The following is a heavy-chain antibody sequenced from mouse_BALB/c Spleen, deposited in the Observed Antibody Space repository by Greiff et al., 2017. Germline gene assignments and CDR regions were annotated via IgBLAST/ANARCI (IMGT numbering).Heavy chain of an antibody. Sequence: EVQRVESGGGLVQPGGSLKLSCAASGFTFSSYGMSWVRQTPDTRLELVATINSNGGSTYYPDSVKGRFTISRDNAKNTLYLQMSSLKSEDTAMYYCAREGMITGNAMDYWGQGTSVTVSS. D-gene: IGHD2-4*01. CDR1: GFTFSSYG. CDR3: AREGMITGNAMDY. V-gene: IGHV5-6-3*01. CDR2: INSNGGST. J-gene: IGHJ4*01.